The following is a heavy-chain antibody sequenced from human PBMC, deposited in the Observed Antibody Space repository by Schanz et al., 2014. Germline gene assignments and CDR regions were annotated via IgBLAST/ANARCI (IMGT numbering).Heavy chain of an antibody. CDR3: ASGNTIFGVVILGWLDP. J-gene: IGHJ5*02. CDR1: GYTFTGYY. CDR2: IIPNLGSA. Sequence: QVQLVQSGAEVKKPGASVKVSCKASGYTFTGYYMHWVRQAPGQGLEWMGRIIPNLGSANYAQKFQGRVTITADKSTSTVYMELSSLRSEDTAIYYCASGNTIFGVVILGWLDPWGQGTLVTVSS. D-gene: IGHD3-3*01. V-gene: IGHV1-69*09.